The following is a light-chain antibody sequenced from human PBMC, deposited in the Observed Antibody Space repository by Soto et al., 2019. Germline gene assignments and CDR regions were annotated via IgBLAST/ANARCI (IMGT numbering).Light chain of an antibody. CDR1: INDVGTYNL. V-gene: IGLV2-23*02. J-gene: IGLJ1*01. CDR2: GVT. Sequence: QSVLTQPASVSGSPGQSITISCTGTINDVGTYNLVSWFQQHPGKAPKLMIYGVTERPSGVSNRFSGSKSGNAASLTISGLQAEDEADYHCCSYAGGGTYVFGTGTKGTVL. CDR3: CSYAGGGTYV.